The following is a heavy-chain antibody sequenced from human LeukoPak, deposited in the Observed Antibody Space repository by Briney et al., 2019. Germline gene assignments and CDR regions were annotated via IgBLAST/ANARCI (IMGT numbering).Heavy chain of an antibody. J-gene: IGHJ4*02. CDR2: FDPEDGET. Sequence: GASVKVSCKVSGYTLTELSMHWVRQAPGKGLEWMGGFDPEDGETIYAQKFQGRVTMTEDTSTDTAYMELSSLRSEDTAVYYCATGALITMVVVVIPGFDYWGQGTLVTVSS. CDR3: ATGALITMVVVVIPGFDY. D-gene: IGHD3-22*01. V-gene: IGHV1-24*01. CDR1: GYTLTELS.